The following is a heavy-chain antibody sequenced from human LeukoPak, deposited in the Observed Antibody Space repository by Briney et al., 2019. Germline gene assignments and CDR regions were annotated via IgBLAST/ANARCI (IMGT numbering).Heavy chain of an antibody. CDR1: GGSFSGYY. J-gene: IGHJ4*02. D-gene: IGHD3-22*01. CDR3: ARGSGYYNLFDY. Sequence: SETLSLTCAVYGGSFSGYYWSWIRQPPGKGLEWIGEINHSGSTNYNPSLKSRVTISVDTSKNQFSLKLSSVTAADTAVYYCARGSGYYNLFDYWGQGTLVTVSS. CDR2: INHSGST. V-gene: IGHV4-34*01.